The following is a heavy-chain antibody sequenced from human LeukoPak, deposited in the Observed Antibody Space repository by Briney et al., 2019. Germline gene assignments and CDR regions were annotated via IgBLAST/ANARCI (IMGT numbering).Heavy chain of an antibody. V-gene: IGHV4-34*01. CDR3: ARIAVAGTDDFYYSNFMDV. CDR2: INHSGST. CDR1: GGSFSGYY. Sequence: SETLSLTCAVYGGSFSGYYWSWIRQPPGKGLEWIGEINHSGSTNYNPSLKSRVTISVDTSKNQFSLQLNSVTPEDTAVYYCARIAVAGTDDFYYSNFMDVWTKGTTVTVSS. J-gene: IGHJ6*03. D-gene: IGHD6-19*01.